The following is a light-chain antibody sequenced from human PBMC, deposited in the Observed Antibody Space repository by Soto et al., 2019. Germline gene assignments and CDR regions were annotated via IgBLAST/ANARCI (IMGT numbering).Light chain of an antibody. Sequence: EIVLTQSPATLSLSPGERATLSCKASQTISNSLGWFQQKPGQAPRLLIDDASNRATGIPARFTGSGSGSDFTLTITSLEPEDFGVYYCRQRYNWPLTFGGGTKV. CDR2: DAS. CDR3: RQRYNWPLT. V-gene: IGKV3-11*01. CDR1: QTISNS. J-gene: IGKJ4*01.